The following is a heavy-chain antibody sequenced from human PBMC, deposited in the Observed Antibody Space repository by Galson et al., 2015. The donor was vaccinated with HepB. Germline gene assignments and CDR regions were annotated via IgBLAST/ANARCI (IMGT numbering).Heavy chain of an antibody. J-gene: IGHJ4*02. CDR3: ARVYSSSGTFWEYYFDY. Sequence: SLRLSCAASGFTFSSYSMNRVRQAPGKGLEWVSSISSSSSYIYYADSVKGRFTISRDNAKNSLYLQMNSLRAEDTAVYYCARVYSSSGTFWEYYFDYWGQGTLVTASS. V-gene: IGHV3-21*01. CDR2: ISSSSSYI. CDR1: GFTFSSYS. D-gene: IGHD3-22*01.